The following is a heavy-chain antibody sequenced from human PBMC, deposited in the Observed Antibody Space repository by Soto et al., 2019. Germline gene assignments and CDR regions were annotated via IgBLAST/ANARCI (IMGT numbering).Heavy chain of an antibody. V-gene: IGHV3-30*18. J-gene: IGHJ6*02. CDR3: AKDIAMVRGVIIGMDV. Sequence: QVQLVESGGDVVQPGRSLRLSCAASGFTFSNYGMHWVRQAPGKGLEWVAVISHDGSNKYYPDSVKGRFTISRDNSRDTLFLQMNSLRAEDTAVYYCAKDIAMVRGVIIGMDVWGQGTTVTVSS. D-gene: IGHD3-10*01. CDR1: GFTFSNYG. CDR2: ISHDGSNK.